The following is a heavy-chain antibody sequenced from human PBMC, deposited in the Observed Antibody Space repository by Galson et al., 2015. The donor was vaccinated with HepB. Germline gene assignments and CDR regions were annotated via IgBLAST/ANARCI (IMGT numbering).Heavy chain of an antibody. CDR2: MNPNSGNT. J-gene: IGHJ4*02. CDR1: GYTFTSYD. V-gene: IGHV1-8*01. Sequence: SCKASGYTFTSYDINWVRQATGQGLEWMGWMNPNSGNTGYALKFQGRVTMTRNTSISTAYMELSSLRSEDTAVYYCARATYYYDSSGYYFDYWGQGTLVTVSS. D-gene: IGHD3-22*01. CDR3: ARATYYYDSSGYYFDY.